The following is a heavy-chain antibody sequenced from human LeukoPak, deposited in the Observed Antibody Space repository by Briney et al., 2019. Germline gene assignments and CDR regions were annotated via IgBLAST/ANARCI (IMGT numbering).Heavy chain of an antibody. J-gene: IGHJ5*02. CDR2: ISSSSSYI. CDR1: GFTFSSYS. D-gene: IGHD4-17*01. Sequence: TGGSLRLSCAASGFTFSSYSMNWVRQAPGKGLEWVSSISSSSSYIYYAVSVKGRFTISRDNAKNSLYLQMNRLRAEDTAVYYCARVAYGDYGANWFDPWGQGTLVTVSS. V-gene: IGHV3-21*01. CDR3: ARVAYGDYGANWFDP.